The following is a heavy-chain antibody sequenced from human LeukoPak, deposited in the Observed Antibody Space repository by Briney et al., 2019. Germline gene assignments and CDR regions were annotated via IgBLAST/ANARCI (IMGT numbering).Heavy chain of an antibody. CDR1: GFTFSSYG. CDR2: ISYDGSNK. D-gene: IGHD1-26*01. V-gene: IGHV3-30*03. J-gene: IGHJ4*02. Sequence: GGSLRLSCAASGFTFSSYGMHWVRQAPGKGLEWVAVISYDGSNKYYADSVKGRFTISRDNAENSLYLQMNSLRAEDTAVYYCARATEGARDYWGQGTLVTVSS. CDR3: ARATEGARDY.